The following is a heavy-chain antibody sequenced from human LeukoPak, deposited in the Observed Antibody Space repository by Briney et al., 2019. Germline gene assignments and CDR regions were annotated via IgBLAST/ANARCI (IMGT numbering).Heavy chain of an antibody. V-gene: IGHV3-30*04. Sequence: GGSLRLSCAASGFTFSSYAMHWVRQAPGKGLEWVAVISYDGSNKYYADSVKGRFTISRDNSKNTLYLQMNSLRAEDTAVYYCARETVDYYYYYGMDVWGQGTTVTVSS. CDR3: ARETVDYYYYYGMDV. CDR1: GFTFSSYA. J-gene: IGHJ6*02. CDR2: ISYDGSNK. D-gene: IGHD2-15*01.